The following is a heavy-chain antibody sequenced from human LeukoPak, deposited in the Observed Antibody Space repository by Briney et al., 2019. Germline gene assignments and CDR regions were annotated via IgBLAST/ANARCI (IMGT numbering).Heavy chain of an antibody. D-gene: IGHD6-13*01. Sequence: GGSLRLSCAASGFTFDDYAMHWVRQAPGKGLEWVSGISWNSGSIGYADSVKGRFTISRDNAKNSLYLQMNSLRAEDTALYYCAKDTYSSSWYGNFDYWGQGTLVTVSS. J-gene: IGHJ4*02. CDR2: ISWNSGSI. CDR1: GFTFDDYA. CDR3: AKDTYSSSWYGNFDY. V-gene: IGHV3-9*01.